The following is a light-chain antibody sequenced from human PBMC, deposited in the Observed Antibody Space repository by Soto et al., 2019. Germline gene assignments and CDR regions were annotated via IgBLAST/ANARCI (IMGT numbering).Light chain of an antibody. J-gene: IGLJ1*01. CDR2: EVS. Sequence: QSALTQPASVSGSPGQSISISCTGTSSDIGDYNFVSWYQHHPGKAPKVIIYEVSNRPSGVSHRFAGSKSGNTASLTISGLPTEAEPDYSCTSYKYDTVIPLVFGSGTKVT. CDR1: SSDIGDYNF. CDR3: TSYKYDTVIPLV. V-gene: IGLV2-14*01.